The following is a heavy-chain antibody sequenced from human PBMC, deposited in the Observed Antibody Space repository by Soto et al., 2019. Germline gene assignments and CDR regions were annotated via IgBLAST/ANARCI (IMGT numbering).Heavy chain of an antibody. CDR2: INHSGST. V-gene: IGHV4-34*01. D-gene: IGHD2-15*01. J-gene: IGHJ2*01. CDR3: ALVVPPYCGIRSCYSGWEFLGKRTFDL. Sequence: VKELGWIGEINHSGSTNYTPSLKSRVTISVDTSRNQFSLQLSSVTAADTAVYYCALVVPPYCGIRSCYSGWEFLGKRTFDL.